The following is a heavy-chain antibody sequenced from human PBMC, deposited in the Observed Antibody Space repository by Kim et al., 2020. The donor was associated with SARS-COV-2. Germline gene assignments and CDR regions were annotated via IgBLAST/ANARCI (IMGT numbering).Heavy chain of an antibody. CDR1: GGSISSYY. D-gene: IGHD6-13*01. CDR2: IYYSGST. Sequence: SETLSLTCTVSGGSISSYYWSWIRQPPRKGLEWIGYIYYSGSTNYNPSLKSRVNISVDTSKNQFSLKLSSVTAADTAVYYCARDLGYQGWYSDPCGRGTL. CDR3: ARDLGYQGWYSDP. J-gene: IGHJ2*01. V-gene: IGHV4-59*01.